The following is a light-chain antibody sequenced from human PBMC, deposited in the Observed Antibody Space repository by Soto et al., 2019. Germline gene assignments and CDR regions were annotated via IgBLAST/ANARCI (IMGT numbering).Light chain of an antibody. Sequence: DIQMTQSPSTLSASVGDRVTITCRASQSISSWLAWYQQKPGKAPKLLIYKASSLESGVPSRFSGSESGTEFTLTISSLQPDDFATYVCQQYNTYPLTFGGGNKVEI. V-gene: IGKV1-5*03. CDR3: QQYNTYPLT. CDR1: QSISSW. CDR2: KAS. J-gene: IGKJ4*01.